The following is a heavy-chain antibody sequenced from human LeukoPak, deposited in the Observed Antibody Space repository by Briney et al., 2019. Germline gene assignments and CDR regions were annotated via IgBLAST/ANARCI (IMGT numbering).Heavy chain of an antibody. D-gene: IGHD1-1*01. V-gene: IGHV5-51*01. J-gene: IGHJ6*02. Sequence: GESLKISCKGSGYSFTSYWIGWVRQMPGKGLEWMGIIYPGDSDTRYSPSFQGQVTISADKSISTAYLQWSSLKASGTAMYYCARLSGTTPYYYGMDVWGQGTTVTVSS. CDR1: GYSFTSYW. CDR2: IYPGDSDT. CDR3: ARLSGTTPYYYGMDV.